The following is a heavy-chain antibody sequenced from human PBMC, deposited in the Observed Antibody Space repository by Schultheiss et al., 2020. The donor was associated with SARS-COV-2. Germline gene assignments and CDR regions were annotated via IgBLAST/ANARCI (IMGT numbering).Heavy chain of an antibody. D-gene: IGHD5-24*01. Sequence: GGSLRLSCAASGFTFSSYAMSWVRQAPGKGLEWVSAISGSGGSTYYADSVKGRFTISRDNSKNTLYLQMNSLRAEDTAVYYCARDRRGLETFYYYYGMDVWGQGTTVTVSS. CDR3: ARDRRGLETFYYYYGMDV. V-gene: IGHV3-23*01. J-gene: IGHJ6*02. CDR1: GFTFSSYA. CDR2: ISGSGGST.